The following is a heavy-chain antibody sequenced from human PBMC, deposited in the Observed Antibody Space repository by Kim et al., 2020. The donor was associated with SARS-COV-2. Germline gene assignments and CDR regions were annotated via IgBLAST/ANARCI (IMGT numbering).Heavy chain of an antibody. CDR2: IYSGGST. V-gene: IGHV3-53*04. Sequence: GGSLRLSCAASGFTVSSNYMSWVRQAPGKGLEWVSVIYSGGSTYYADSVKGRFTISRHNSKNTLYLQMNSLRAEDTAVYYCARDARYNWIKTDAFDIWGQGTMVTVSS. J-gene: IGHJ3*02. CDR3: ARDARYNWIKTDAFDI. D-gene: IGHD1-1*01. CDR1: GFTVSSNY.